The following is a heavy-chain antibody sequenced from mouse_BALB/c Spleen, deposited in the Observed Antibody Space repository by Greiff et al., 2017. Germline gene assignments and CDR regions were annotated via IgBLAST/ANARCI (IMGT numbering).Heavy chain of an antibody. J-gene: IGHJ4*01. CDR3: ARRGGNYSHYYAMDY. V-gene: IGHV5-6*01. D-gene: IGHD2-1*01. CDR2: ISSGGSYT. CDR1: GFTFSSYG. Sequence: EVHLVESGGDLVKPGGSLKLSCAASGFTFSSYGMSWVRQTPDKRLEWVATISSGGSYTYYPDSVKGRFTISRDNAKNTLYLQMSSLKSEDTAMYYCARRGGNYSHYYAMDYWGQGTSVTVSS.